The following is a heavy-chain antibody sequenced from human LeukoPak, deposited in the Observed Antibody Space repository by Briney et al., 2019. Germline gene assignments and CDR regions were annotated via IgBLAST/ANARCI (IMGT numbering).Heavy chain of an antibody. CDR3: ARGAPGPAARVTNWFDP. Sequence: SETLSLTCAVYGGSFSGYYWSWIRQPPGKGLEWIGEINHSGSTNYNPSLKGRVTISVDTSKNQFSLKLSSVTAADTAVYYCARGAPGPAARVTNWFDPWGQGALVTVSS. D-gene: IGHD2-2*01. CDR1: GGSFSGYY. CDR2: INHSGST. J-gene: IGHJ5*02. V-gene: IGHV4-34*01.